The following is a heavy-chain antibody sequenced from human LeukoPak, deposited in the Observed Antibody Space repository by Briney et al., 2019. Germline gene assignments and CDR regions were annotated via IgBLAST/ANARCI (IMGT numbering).Heavy chain of an antibody. CDR1: GYTFTIYD. CDR3: QLASIDY. CDR2: INPNSGGT. J-gene: IGHJ4*02. Sequence: ASMKVSCKASGYTFTIYDINWVRQAPGQGLEWMGWINPNSGGTNYAQKFQGRVTMTRDTSISTAYMELSRLRSDDTAVYYCQLASIDYWGQGTLVTVSS. V-gene: IGHV1-2*02. D-gene: IGHD6-6*01.